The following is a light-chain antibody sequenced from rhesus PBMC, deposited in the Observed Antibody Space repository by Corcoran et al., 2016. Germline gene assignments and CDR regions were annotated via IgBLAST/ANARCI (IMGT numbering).Light chain of an antibody. J-gene: IGLJ1*01. V-gene: IGLV3S16*01. CDR1: ILEKYY. CDR3: YSGDDNKYI. CDR2: KAS. Sequence: SYELTQPPSVSVDLGQTAKITCSGDILEKYYGHWYQQKAGQAPVLVIYKASESPSGIPERFSGPTSGTTVTLTISGDQAEDEADYYCYSGDDNKYIFGSGTRLTVL.